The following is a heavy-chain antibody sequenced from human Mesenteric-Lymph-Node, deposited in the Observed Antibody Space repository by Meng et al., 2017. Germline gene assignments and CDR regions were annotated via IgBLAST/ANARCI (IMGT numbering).Heavy chain of an antibody. J-gene: IGHJ4*02. V-gene: IGHV4-4*02. Sequence: QVKLQESGPGLVKPSGTLSLTCAVSGVSISSTNWWSWVRHPPGKGLEWIGKIYHSGITIYNPSLKSRVTMSVDNSKNQFSLKLNSMTAADTAVYYCARDPTGGEDHQRVWGQGTLVTVSS. CDR3: ARDPTGGEDHQRV. D-gene: IGHD1-14*01. CDR1: GVSISSTNW. CDR2: IYHSGIT.